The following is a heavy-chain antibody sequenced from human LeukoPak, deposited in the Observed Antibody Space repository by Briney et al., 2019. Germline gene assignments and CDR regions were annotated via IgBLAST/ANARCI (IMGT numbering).Heavy chain of an antibody. CDR2: ISSDGSRQ. J-gene: IGHJ4*02. CDR3: VKDRTGTYTLDY. V-gene: IGHV3-30-3*01. D-gene: IGHD3-10*01. CDR1: GFTFSNYA. Sequence: GGSLRLSCAATGFTFSNYAIHWGRQAPGKGLEWVAFISSDGSRQHYADSVKGRFTISRDNSKNTLNLQMNSLRAEDTAVYYCVKDRTGTYTLDYWGQGTLVTVSS.